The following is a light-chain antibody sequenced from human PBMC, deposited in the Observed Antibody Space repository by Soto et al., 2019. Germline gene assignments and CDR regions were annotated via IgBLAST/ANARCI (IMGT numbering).Light chain of an antibody. J-gene: IGKJ4*01. CDR3: HQRSNWPHLT. CDR2: DAS. V-gene: IGKV3-11*01. CDR1: QSVVGY. Sequence: EIVLTQSPATLSLSPGERATLSCRASQSVVGYLDWYQQKPGQAPRLLIYDASNRASGIPARFSGSGSGTDFTLTISCLEPEDLAVYYCHQRSNWPHLTFGGGTKVEIK.